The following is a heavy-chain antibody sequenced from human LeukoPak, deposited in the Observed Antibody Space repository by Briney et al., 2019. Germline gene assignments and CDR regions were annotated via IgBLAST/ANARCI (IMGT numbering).Heavy chain of an antibody. CDR1: GYTFTGYY. CDR3: ARKGEDYGDYDY. Sequence: ASVKVSCKASGYTFTGYYMHWVRQAPGQGLEWMGWILPSSGGPYYAQKFQGRITMTRDTSISTAYMELTRLRPDDTAVYYCARKGEDYGDYDYWGQGTLVTVSS. J-gene: IGHJ4*02. D-gene: IGHD4-17*01. V-gene: IGHV1-2*02. CDR2: ILPSSGGP.